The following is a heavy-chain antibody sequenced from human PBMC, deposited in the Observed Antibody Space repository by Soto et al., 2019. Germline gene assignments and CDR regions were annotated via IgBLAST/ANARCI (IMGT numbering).Heavy chain of an antibody. J-gene: IGHJ5*02. CDR3: ARAFPPNYDFWSGYWNWFDP. V-gene: IGHV4-59*01. D-gene: IGHD3-3*01. CDR1: GGSISSYY. CDR2: IYYSGST. Sequence: SETLSLTCTVSGGSISSYYWSWIRQPPGKGLEWIGYIYYSGSTNYNPSLKSRVTISVDTSKNQFSLKLSSVTAADTAVYYCARAFPPNYDFWSGYWNWFDPWGQGTLVTVSS.